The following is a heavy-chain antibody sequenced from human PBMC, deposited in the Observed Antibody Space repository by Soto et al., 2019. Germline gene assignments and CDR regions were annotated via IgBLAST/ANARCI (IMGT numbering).Heavy chain of an antibody. CDR1: GFMFSTYW. Sequence: PGGSLRPCCAASGFMFSTYWMTWVRQAPGKGLEWMANIKPDGSVKNYVDSVKGRFTISRDNAENSLYLQMNSLRAEDTAVYYCARDPVRGDDYNFDYWGQGTQVTVSS. D-gene: IGHD3-10*01. CDR2: IKPDGSVK. V-gene: IGHV3-7*01. CDR3: ARDPVRGDDYNFDY. J-gene: IGHJ4*02.